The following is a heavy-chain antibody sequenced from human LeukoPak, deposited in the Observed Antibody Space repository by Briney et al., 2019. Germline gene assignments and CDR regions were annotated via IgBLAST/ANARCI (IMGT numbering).Heavy chain of an antibody. J-gene: IGHJ4*02. D-gene: IGHD6-6*01. V-gene: IGHV3-48*01. CDR3: AREEQLVPEYYFDY. Sequence: GGSLRLSCAASGFTFSNAWMSWVRQAPGKGLEWVSYISSSSSTIYYADSVKGRFTISRDNAKNSLYLQMNSLRAEDTAVYYCAREEQLVPEYYFDYWGQGTLVTVSS. CDR2: ISSSSSTI. CDR1: GFTFSNAW.